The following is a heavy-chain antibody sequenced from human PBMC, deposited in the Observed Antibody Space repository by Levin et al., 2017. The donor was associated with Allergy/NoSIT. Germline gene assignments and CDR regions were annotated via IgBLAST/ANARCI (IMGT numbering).Heavy chain of an antibody. V-gene: IGHV4-4*07. Sequence: SQTLSLTCTVSGGSISSYYWSWIRQPAGKGLEWIGRIYTSGSTNYNPSLKSRVTMPVDTSKNQFSLKLSSVTAADTAVYYCARVGYLFGGMDVWGQGTTVTVSS. J-gene: IGHJ6*02. CDR2: IYTSGST. CDR3: ARVGYLFGGMDV. D-gene: IGHD3-16*02. CDR1: GGSISSYY.